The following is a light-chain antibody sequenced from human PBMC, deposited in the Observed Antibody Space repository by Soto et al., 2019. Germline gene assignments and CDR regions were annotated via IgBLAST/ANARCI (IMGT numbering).Light chain of an antibody. CDR3: QSYDGSLSGYV. V-gene: IGLV1-40*01. J-gene: IGLJ1*01. CDR2: GND. Sequence: QSVLTQPPSVTGAPGQRIRISCTGSNSSIGAGYDVHWYQQLPGTAPKLLIYGNDSRPSGVPDRFSGSKSGTSASLAITGLQAEDEADYYCQSYDGSLSGYVVGSGTKVTVL. CDR1: NSSIGAGYD.